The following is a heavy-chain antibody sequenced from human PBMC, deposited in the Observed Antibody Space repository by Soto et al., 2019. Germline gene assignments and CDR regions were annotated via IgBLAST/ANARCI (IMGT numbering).Heavy chain of an antibody. Sequence: RLSCAASGFTFSSYGMHWVRQAPGKGLEWVAVIWYDGSNKYYTDSVKGRFTISRDNSKNTLYLQMNSLRAEDTAVYYCARDKGVTAGIPFDIWGQGTMVTVSS. D-gene: IGHD2-2*02. V-gene: IGHV3-33*01. CDR3: ARDKGVTAGIPFDI. J-gene: IGHJ3*02. CDR2: IWYDGSNK. CDR1: GFTFSSYG.